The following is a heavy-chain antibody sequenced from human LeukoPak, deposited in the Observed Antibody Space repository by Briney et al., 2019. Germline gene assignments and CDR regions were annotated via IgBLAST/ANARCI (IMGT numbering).Heavy chain of an antibody. CDR1: GFIFDDYA. J-gene: IGHJ6*03. V-gene: IGHV3-9*01. CDR2: ISWNSGSI. Sequence: GRSLRLSCAASGFIFDDYALHWVRQAPGKGLEWVSSISWNSGSIGYADSVKGRFTISRDNAKNTLYLQMNSLRAEDTAVYYCARDDPYYYYMDVWGKGTTVTVSS. CDR3: ARDDPYYYYMDV.